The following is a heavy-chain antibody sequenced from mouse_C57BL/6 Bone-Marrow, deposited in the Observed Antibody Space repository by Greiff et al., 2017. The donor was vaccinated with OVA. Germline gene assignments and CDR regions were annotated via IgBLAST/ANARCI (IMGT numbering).Heavy chain of an antibody. Sequence: VQLQQSGTVLARPGASVKMSCKTSGYTFTSYWMHWVKQRPGQGLEWIGAIYPGNSDTSYNQKFKGKAKLTADTSASTAYMELSSLTNEDSAVYYCTRWPYGNPWYFDVWGTGTTVTVSS. V-gene: IGHV1-5*01. J-gene: IGHJ1*03. CDR3: TRWPYGNPWYFDV. D-gene: IGHD2-1*01. CDR1: GYTFTSYW. CDR2: IYPGNSDT.